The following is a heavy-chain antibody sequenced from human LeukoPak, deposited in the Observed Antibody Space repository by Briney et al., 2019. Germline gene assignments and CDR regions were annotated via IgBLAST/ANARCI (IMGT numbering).Heavy chain of an antibody. CDR1: GYSFTSYW. CDR2: MYPGDFDT. D-gene: IGHD3-22*01. CDR3: ASLYDSSGYYWGDY. Sequence: GESLKISCKGSGYSFTSYWIGWVRQMPRQGLEWMGIMYPGDFDTRYSPSFQGQVTISADKAISTAYLQWSSLKASDTAMYYCASLYDSSGYYWGDYWGQGTLVTVSS. V-gene: IGHV5-51*01. J-gene: IGHJ4*02.